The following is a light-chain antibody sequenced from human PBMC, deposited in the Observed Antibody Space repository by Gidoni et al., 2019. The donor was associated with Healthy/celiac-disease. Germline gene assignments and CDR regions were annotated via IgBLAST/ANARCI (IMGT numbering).Light chain of an antibody. CDR1: QGISSA. V-gene: IGKV1-13*02. J-gene: IGKJ5*01. CDR3: QQFNSFIT. Sequence: AIQLTQSPSSLSASVGDRVTITCRASQGISSALAWYQQKPGKAPKLLIYDASSLESGVPSRFSGSGSGTDFTLTISSLQPEDFATYYCQQFNSFITFXHXTRLXIK. CDR2: DAS.